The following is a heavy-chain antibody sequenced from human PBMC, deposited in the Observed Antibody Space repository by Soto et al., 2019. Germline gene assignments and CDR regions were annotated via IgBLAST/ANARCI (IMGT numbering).Heavy chain of an antibody. J-gene: IGHJ4*02. CDR1: GFTFNNYA. D-gene: IGHD2-2*01. CDR3: AKLLVEHKLVNIPDQPFDY. Sequence: GGSLRLSCAASGFTFNNYAMAWVRQAPGMGLEWVSGISGSGGSTYHAESVKGRFTLSRDNSKNTLYLQMSSLRAEDTAMYYCAKLLVEHKLVNIPDQPFDYWGQGTLVTVSS. CDR2: ISGSGGST. V-gene: IGHV3-23*01.